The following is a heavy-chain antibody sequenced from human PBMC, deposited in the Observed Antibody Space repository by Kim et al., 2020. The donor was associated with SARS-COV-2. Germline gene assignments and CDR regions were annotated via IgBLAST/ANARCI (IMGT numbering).Heavy chain of an antibody. Sequence: VKGRFTISRDNAKNSLYLQMNSLRAADTAVYYCARDVDYAYDYYYYGMDVWGQGTTVTVSS. D-gene: IGHD4-17*01. CDR3: ARDVDYAYDYYYYGMDV. V-gene: IGHV3-21*01. J-gene: IGHJ6*02.